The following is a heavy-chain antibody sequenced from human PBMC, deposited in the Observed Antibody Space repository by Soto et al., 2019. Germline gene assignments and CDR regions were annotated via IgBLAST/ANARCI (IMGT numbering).Heavy chain of an antibody. J-gene: IGHJ4*02. CDR3: TRVRLVSSGSSDF. D-gene: IGHD6-19*01. Sequence: EVQLVESGGGLVQPEGSLRLSCAASGFTFSDHYMDWVRQAPGKGLEWVGRIKNKANSYTTEYAGPVKGRFIISRDDSKNSMLLERNPLTTDDMTVYYWTRVRLVSSGSSDFWGQGILVTVSS. CDR2: IKNKANSYTT. CDR1: GFTFSDHY. V-gene: IGHV3-72*01.